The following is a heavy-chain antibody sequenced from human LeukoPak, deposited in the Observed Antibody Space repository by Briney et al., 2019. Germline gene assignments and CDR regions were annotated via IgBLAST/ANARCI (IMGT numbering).Heavy chain of an antibody. CDR3: ARQRSLIGNSYYYGMDV. J-gene: IGHJ6*02. CDR1: GGSFSGYY. D-gene: IGHD2-8*01. CDR2: INHSGST. V-gene: IGHV4-34*01. Sequence: SEILSLTCAVYGGSFSGYYWSWIRQPPGKGLEWIGEINHSGSTNYNPSLKSRVTISVDTSKNQFSLKVRSVTAADTAVYYCARQRSLIGNSYYYGMDVWGRGATVTVSS.